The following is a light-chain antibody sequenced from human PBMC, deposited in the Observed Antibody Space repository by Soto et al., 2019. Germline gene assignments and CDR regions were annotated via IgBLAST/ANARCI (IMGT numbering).Light chain of an antibody. CDR1: ESVSSNY. V-gene: IGKV3D-20*02. J-gene: IGKJ4*01. CDR3: QQRGNWPPT. Sequence: EIVLTHSPATLSLSPGERAALSGSATESVSSNYLAWYQQKPGQAPRVLMYRASIRATGIPARFSGSGSETDFTLTISRLEPEDFAVYYCQQRGNWPPTFGGGTKVDIK. CDR2: RAS.